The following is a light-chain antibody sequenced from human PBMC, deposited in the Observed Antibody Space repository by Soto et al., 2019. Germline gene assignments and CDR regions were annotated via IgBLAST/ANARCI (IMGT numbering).Light chain of an antibody. CDR1: QSVSSSY. V-gene: IGKV3-20*01. Sequence: EIVLTQSPGTLSLSPGERATLSCRTSQSVSSSYLAWYQQKPGQAPRLLIYDASSRATGIPDRFSGSGSGTDFTLPISRLEPEDFAVYYCQQYGSSPLYTFGQGTKLEIK. J-gene: IGKJ2*01. CDR3: QQYGSSPLYT. CDR2: DAS.